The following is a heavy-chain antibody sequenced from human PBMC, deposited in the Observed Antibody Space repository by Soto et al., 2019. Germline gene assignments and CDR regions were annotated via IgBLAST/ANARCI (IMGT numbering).Heavy chain of an antibody. CDR3: AREDSVSSYYSQ. J-gene: IGHJ4*01. D-gene: IGHD2-15*01. CDR1: GFTFSSYR. CDR2: IKQDGSET. V-gene: IGHV3-7*03. Sequence: PGGSLNPSFAASGFTFSSYRMTWVRQAPGKGLEWVANIKQDGSETFYVDSVKGRFTISRDNAKNSLYLHMNSLGAEDTAMYYCAREDSVSSYYSQWGHGTLVTVSS.